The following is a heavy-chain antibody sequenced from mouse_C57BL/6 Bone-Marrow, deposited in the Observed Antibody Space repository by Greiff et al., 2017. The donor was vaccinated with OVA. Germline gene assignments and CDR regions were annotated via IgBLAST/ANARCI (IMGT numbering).Heavy chain of an antibody. CDR3: TRNYGYYAAMDY. Sequence: VKLLESGAELVRPGASVTLSCKASGYTFTDYEMHWVKQTPVHGLEWIGAIDPETGGTAYNQKFKGKAILTADKSSSTAYMELRSLTSEDSAVYYCTRNYGYYAAMDYWGQGTSVTVSS. CDR1: GYTFTDYE. J-gene: IGHJ4*01. CDR2: IDPETGGT. D-gene: IGHD2-3*01. V-gene: IGHV1-15*01.